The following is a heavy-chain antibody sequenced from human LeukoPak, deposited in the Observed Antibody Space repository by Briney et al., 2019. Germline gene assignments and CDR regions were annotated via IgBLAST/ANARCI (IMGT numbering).Heavy chain of an antibody. CDR3: RGVAAAGGPYYFDY. J-gene: IGHJ4*02. CDR2: IKSKTDGGTT. Sequence: GGSLRLSCAASGFTFSSYSMNWVRQAPGKGLEWVGRIKSKTDGGTTDYAAPVKGRFTISRDDSKNTLYLQMNSLKTEDTAVYYCRGVAAAGGPYYFDYWGQGTLVTVSS. CDR1: GFTFSSYS. V-gene: IGHV3-15*01. D-gene: IGHD6-13*01.